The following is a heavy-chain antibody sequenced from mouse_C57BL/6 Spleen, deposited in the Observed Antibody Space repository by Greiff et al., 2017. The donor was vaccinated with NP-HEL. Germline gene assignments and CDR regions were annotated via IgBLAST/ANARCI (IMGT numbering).Heavy chain of an antibody. CDR2: IHPNSGST. CDR1: GYTFTSYW. Sequence: VQLQQPGAELVKPGASVKLSCKASGYTFTSYWMHWVKQRPGQGLEWIGMIHPNSGSTNYNEKFKSKATLTVDKSSSTAYMQLSSLTSEDSAVYYCARSYYGSSYGAYWGQGTLVTVSA. J-gene: IGHJ3*01. D-gene: IGHD1-1*01. CDR3: ARSYYGSSYGAY. V-gene: IGHV1-64*01.